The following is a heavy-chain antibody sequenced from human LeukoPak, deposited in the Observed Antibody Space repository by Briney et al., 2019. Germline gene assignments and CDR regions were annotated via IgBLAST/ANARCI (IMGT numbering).Heavy chain of an antibody. Sequence: SSETLSLTCTVSGGSISSYYWSWIRQPPGKGLDWIGYIYYSGSTNYNPSIQSRVTISVDTSKNQSSLKLSSVPAGDTAVYYCARQRPRSSGDDFDYWGKGTLVTVSS. J-gene: IGHJ4*02. CDR1: GGSISSYY. CDR3: ARQRPRSSGDDFDY. CDR2: IYYSGST. V-gene: IGHV4-59*08. D-gene: IGHD7-27*01.